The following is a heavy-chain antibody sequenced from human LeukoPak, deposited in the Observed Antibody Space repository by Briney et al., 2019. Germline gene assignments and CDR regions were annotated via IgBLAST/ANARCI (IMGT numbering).Heavy chain of an antibody. CDR3: ARGHYIGTSEIIDN. D-gene: IGHD4-23*01. J-gene: IGHJ4*02. V-gene: IGHV3-33*07. CDR2: IYNDGGLP. CDR1: GFSFSSYG. Sequence: GGSLRLSCAASGFSFSSYGMYWVRQAPGKGLEWVALIYNDGGLPNYLDSVRGRFTISRDNSKNTLYLQMDSLRVEDPAVYYCARGHYIGTSEIIDNWGQGSLVIVSS.